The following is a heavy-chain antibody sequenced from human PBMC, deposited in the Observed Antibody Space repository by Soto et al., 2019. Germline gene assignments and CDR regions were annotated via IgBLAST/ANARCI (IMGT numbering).Heavy chain of an antibody. Sequence: QVQLQESGPGLVKPSQTLSLTCTVSGGSISTGGYYWTWIRQHPGKGLEWIGYIYYSGSTYYNPSRKSRVTISVDTSKNQFSLKLSSVTAADTAVYYCAIGLSVTLFDNWGQGTLVTVSS. CDR3: AIGLSVTLFDN. J-gene: IGHJ4*02. V-gene: IGHV4-31*03. D-gene: IGHD4-17*01. CDR1: GGSISTGGYY. CDR2: IYYSGST.